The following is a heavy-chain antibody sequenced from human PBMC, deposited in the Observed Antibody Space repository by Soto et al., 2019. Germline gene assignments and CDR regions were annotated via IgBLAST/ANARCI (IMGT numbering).Heavy chain of an antibody. CDR2: IIPIFGTA. CDR3: ARDVMITFGGVIVTYFDY. V-gene: IGHV1-69*13. CDR1: GGTFSSCA. J-gene: IGHJ4*02. Sequence: GASVKVSCNASGGTFSSCAISWVRQAPGEGLEWMGGIIPIFGTANYAQKFQGRVTITADESTSTAYMELSSLRSEDTAVYYCARDVMITFGGVIVTYFDYWGQGTLVTVSS. D-gene: IGHD3-16*02.